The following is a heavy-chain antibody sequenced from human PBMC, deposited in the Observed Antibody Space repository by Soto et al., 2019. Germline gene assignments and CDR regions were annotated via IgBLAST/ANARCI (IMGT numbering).Heavy chain of an antibody. V-gene: IGHV3-23*01. Sequence: PGGSLRLSCAASGFTFSSYALSWVRQAPGRGLEWVSAISGSGGSTYYADSVKGRFTISRDNSKNTLYLQMNSLRAEDTAVYYCAKVPYDYIWGSYRSPLSYWGQGTLVTVSS. CDR1: GFTFSSYA. CDR2: ISGSGGST. D-gene: IGHD3-16*02. J-gene: IGHJ4*02. CDR3: AKVPYDYIWGSYRSPLSY.